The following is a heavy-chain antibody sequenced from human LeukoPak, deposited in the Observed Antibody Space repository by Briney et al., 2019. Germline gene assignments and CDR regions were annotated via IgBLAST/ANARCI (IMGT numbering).Heavy chain of an antibody. CDR1: GGTFSSYA. V-gene: IGHV1-69*13. Sequence: ASVKVSCKASGGTFSSYAISWVRQAPGQGLEWMGGIIPIFGTANYAQKFQGRVTITADESTSTAYMELSSLRSEDTAVYYCAREEARVHYYDSSGYYSWGQGTLVTVSS. J-gene: IGHJ4*02. CDR2: IIPIFGTA. D-gene: IGHD3-22*01. CDR3: AREEARVHYYDSSGYYS.